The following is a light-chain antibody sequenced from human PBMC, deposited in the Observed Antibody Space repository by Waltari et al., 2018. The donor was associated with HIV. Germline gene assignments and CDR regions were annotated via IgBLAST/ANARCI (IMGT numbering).Light chain of an antibody. CDR1: PTLLYSSNNKNN. J-gene: IGKJ4*01. V-gene: IGKV4-1*01. CDR2: WGS. Sequence: DIVMTQSPVSLAVSLGERAPVPCKARPTLLYSSNNKNNLARYPHKPGQPPKLLIYWGSTRPTGVPDRFSGSGSGTNFDLTINKRQAEDVATYYGQQYYRTPLTFGGGTRVELK. CDR3: QQYYRTPLT.